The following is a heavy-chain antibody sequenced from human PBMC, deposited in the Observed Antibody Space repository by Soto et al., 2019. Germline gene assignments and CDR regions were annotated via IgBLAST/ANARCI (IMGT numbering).Heavy chain of an antibody. CDR1: GHTFTSYD. CDR2: MNPNSGNT. Sequence: ASVKFSFKASGHTFTSYDINWLRQATRQGVEWMGWMNPNSGNTGYAQKFQGRVSMTRNTSISTAYMELSSLRSEDTAVYYCARGQHYYYDSSGYYEAFDIWGQGTMVTVSS. J-gene: IGHJ3*02. D-gene: IGHD3-22*01. CDR3: ARGQHYYYDSSGYYEAFDI. V-gene: IGHV1-8*01.